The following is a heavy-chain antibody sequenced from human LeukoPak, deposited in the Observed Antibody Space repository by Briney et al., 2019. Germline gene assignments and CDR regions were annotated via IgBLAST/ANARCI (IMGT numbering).Heavy chain of an antibody. D-gene: IGHD3-22*01. Sequence: GSSVKVSCKASGGTFSSYAISWVRQAPGQGLEWMGGIIPIFGTANYAQKFQGRVTITTDESTSTAYMELSSLRSEDTAVYYCAQVMGYYYDSSGYSNDAFDIWGQGTMVTVSS. V-gene: IGHV1-69*05. J-gene: IGHJ3*02. CDR2: IIPIFGTA. CDR3: AQVMGYYYDSSGYSNDAFDI. CDR1: GGTFSSYA.